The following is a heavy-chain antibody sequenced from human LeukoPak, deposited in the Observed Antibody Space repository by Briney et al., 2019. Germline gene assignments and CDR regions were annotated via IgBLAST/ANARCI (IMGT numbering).Heavy chain of an antibody. Sequence: PGGSLRLSCAASGFTFSSYSMNWVRQAPGKGLEWVSSISSSSSYIYYADSVKGRFTISRDSAKNSLYLQMNSLRAEDTAVYYCARYSYGSYWYFDLWRRGTLVTVSS. CDR3: ARYSYGSYWYFDL. V-gene: IGHV3-21*01. CDR2: ISSSSSYI. D-gene: IGHD5-18*01. CDR1: GFTFSSYS. J-gene: IGHJ2*01.